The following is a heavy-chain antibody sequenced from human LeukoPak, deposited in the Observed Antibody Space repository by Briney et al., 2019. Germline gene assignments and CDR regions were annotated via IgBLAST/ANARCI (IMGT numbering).Heavy chain of an antibody. J-gene: IGHJ4*02. CDR1: GGSISSSSYY. CDR2: IYYSGST. V-gene: IGHV4-39*07. Sequence: PSETLSLTCTVSGGSISSSSYYWGWIRQPPGKGLEWIGSIYYSGSTYYNPSLKSRVTISVDTSKNQFSLKLSSVTAADTAVYYCARINSQYYYDSFDYWGQGTLVTVSS. CDR3: ARINSQYYYDSFDY. D-gene: IGHD3-22*01.